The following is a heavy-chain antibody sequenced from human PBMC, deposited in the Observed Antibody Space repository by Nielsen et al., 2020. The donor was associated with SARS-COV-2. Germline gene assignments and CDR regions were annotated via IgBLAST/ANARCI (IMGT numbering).Heavy chain of an antibody. J-gene: IGHJ6*02. D-gene: IGHD2/OR15-2a*01. CDR1: GFNVGSHW. CDR3: AKHITTESTFYGMDV. CDR2: IYISGGT. Sequence: GESLKISCAASGFNVGSHWMGWVRQAPGKGLDWVSIIYISGGTYYADSVKGRLIVPRDNSTNTVSLQMNSLRAEDTAIYYCAKHITTESTFYGMDVWGQGTTVTVS. V-gene: IGHV3-53*01.